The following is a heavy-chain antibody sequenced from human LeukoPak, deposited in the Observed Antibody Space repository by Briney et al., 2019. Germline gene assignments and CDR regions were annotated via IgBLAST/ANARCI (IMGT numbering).Heavy chain of an antibody. J-gene: IGHJ4*02. CDR3: ARQIYRDGYNLHYFDS. D-gene: IGHD5-24*01. CDR1: GYSFTSYW. V-gene: IGHV5-51*01. Sequence: GESLKISCKGSGYSFTSYWIGWVRQMPGKGLEWMGIIYPGDSDTRYSPSFQGQATISADKSISTAYPQWSSLKASDTAMYYCARQIYRDGYNLHYFDSWGQGTLVTVSS. CDR2: IYPGDSDT.